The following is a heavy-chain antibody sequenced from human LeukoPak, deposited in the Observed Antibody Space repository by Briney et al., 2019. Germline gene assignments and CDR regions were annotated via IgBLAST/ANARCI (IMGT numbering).Heavy chain of an antibody. D-gene: IGHD1-26*01. V-gene: IGHV3-23*01. Sequence: GGSLRLSCAASGFTFDDYTMHWVRQAPGKGLEWVSLISGSGDTTNYADSVKGRFTISRDNSKNTLYLQMNSLGADDTAVYYCAKAFQRGWERDAFAFWGQGTLVTVSS. CDR1: GFTFDDYT. CDR3: AKAFQRGWERDAFAF. J-gene: IGHJ3*01. CDR2: ISGSGDTT.